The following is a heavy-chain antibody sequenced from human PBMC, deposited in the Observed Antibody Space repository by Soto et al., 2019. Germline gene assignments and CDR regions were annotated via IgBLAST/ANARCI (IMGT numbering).Heavy chain of an antibody. D-gene: IGHD3-22*01. V-gene: IGHV4-39*01. CDR1: GGSISRSSYY. CDR2: IYSSGST. CDR3: ATPVSSGYQAFEV. Sequence: SETLSLTCIVSGGSISRSSYYWGWIRQPPGKGLEWIGSIYSSGSTYYNPSLKSRVTISVDTSKNQFSLKLSSVTAADTAVHYCATPVSSGYQAFEVWGQGTMVTVSS. J-gene: IGHJ3*01.